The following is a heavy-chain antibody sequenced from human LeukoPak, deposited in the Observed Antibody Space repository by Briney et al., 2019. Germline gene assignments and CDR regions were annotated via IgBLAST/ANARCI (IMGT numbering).Heavy chain of an antibody. V-gene: IGHV3-74*01. CDR2: INSDGSST. CDR3: ARSGYYYDSSDLIDY. J-gene: IGHJ4*02. Sequence: GGSLRHSCAASGFTFSSYWMHWVRQAPGKGLVWVSRINSDGSSTSYADSVKGRFTISRDNAKNTLYLQMNSLRAEDTAVYYCARSGYYYDSSDLIDYWGQGTLVTVSS. CDR1: GFTFSSYW. D-gene: IGHD3-22*01.